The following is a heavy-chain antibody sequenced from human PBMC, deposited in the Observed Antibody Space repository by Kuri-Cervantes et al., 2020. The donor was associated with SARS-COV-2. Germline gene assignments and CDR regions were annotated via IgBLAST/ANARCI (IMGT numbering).Heavy chain of an antibody. Sequence: GESLKISCAASGFTFSNYAMSWVRQAPGKGLEWVSVISYHGHDTYYADSVKGRFTISRDSSKDTLYLQMNSLRAEDTAIYYCARDRVGVHDCWGQGTLVTVSS. CDR3: ARDRVGVHDC. J-gene: IGHJ4*02. V-gene: IGHV3-23*01. CDR1: GFTFSNYA. CDR2: ISYHGHDT. D-gene: IGHD2-21*01.